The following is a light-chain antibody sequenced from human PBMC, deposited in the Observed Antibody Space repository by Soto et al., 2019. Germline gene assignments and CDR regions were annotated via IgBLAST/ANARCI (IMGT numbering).Light chain of an antibody. CDR3: QQRSNWPSIS. V-gene: IGKV3-11*01. Sequence: PATLSWSPGEIATLSCRASQSVSSYLAGYQHKPGQAPRLLICDASSRAADIPARFSGSGSGTDFTLTISSLEPEDFAIYYCQQRSNWPSISFGQGTRLEI. CDR2: DAS. J-gene: IGKJ5*01. CDR1: QSVSSY.